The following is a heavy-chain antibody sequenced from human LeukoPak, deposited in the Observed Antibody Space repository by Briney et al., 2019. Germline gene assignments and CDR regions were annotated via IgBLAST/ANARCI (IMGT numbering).Heavy chain of an antibody. D-gene: IGHD1-26*01. CDR1: GYSFTKKW. J-gene: IGHJ4*02. Sequence: GESLKISCKGSGYSFTKKWISWVRQMPGKGLEWMGLIYPHDSDIRYSPSFQGQVTISVDKSISTAYLQWSSLKASDTAMYYCARLVGAADYWGQGTLVTVSS. V-gene: IGHV5-51*01. CDR3: ARLVGAADY. CDR2: IYPHDSDI.